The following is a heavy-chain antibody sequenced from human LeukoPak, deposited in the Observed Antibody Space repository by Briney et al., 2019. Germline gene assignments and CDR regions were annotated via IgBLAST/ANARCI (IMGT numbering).Heavy chain of an antibody. CDR1: GFTFSGSA. D-gene: IGHD5-18*01. V-gene: IGHV3-23*01. CDR3: AKSLRASSYGYLDY. J-gene: IGHJ4*02. CDR2: VSKSDDST. Sequence: GGSLRLSCAASGFTFSGSAMTWVRQAPGKGLEWVSAVSKSDDSTYYADSVKGRFSISRDNSENTLYLQMDSLRADDTAIYFCAKSLRASSYGYLDYWGQGTLVTVSS.